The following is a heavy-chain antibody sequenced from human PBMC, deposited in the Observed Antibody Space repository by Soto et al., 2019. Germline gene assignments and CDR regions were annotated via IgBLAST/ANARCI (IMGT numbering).Heavy chain of an antibody. D-gene: IGHD1-26*01. CDR3: AKEAPAGSGSYSIAFDI. CDR2: ISWNSGSI. J-gene: IGHJ3*02. V-gene: IGHV3-9*01. Sequence: PGGSLRLSCAASGFTFDDYATHWVRQAPGKGLEWVSGISWNSGSIGYADSVKGRFTISRDNAKNSLYLQMNSLRTEDTALYYCAKEAPAGSGSYSIAFDIWGQGTMVTVSS. CDR1: GFTFDDYA.